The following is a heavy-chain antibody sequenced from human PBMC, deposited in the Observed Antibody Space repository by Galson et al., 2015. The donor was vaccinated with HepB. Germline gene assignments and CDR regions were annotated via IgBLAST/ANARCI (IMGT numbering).Heavy chain of an antibody. D-gene: IGHD3-22*01. V-gene: IGHV3-23*01. CDR1: GFTFSRYA. CDR2: NSGSGDNT. CDR3: AKAVVTTYHDAFDI. J-gene: IGHJ3*02. Sequence: SLRLSCAASGFTFSRYAMNWVRQAPGRGLEWVAGNSGSGDNTNYADSVKGRFTISRDNSKNTLYLQMDSLRAEDTAVYYCAKAVVTTYHDAFDIWGQGTMVTVSS.